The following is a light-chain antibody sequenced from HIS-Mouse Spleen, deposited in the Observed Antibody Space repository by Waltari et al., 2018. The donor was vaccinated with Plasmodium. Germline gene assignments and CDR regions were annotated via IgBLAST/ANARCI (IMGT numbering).Light chain of an antibody. CDR1: SSDVGGYNY. Sequence: QSALTQPRSVSGSPGPSVTISCTGTSSDVGGYNYVSWYQQHPGKAPKLMIYDVCKRPSGVPARLSGGKSGNTASLTISGLQAEDEADYYCCSYAGSYTVVVGGGTKLTVL. CDR2: DVC. V-gene: IGLV2-11*01. CDR3: CSYAGSYTVV. J-gene: IGLJ2*01.